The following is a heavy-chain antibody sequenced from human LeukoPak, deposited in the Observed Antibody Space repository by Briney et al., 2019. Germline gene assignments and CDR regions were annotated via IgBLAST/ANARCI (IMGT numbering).Heavy chain of an antibody. CDR2: ISGSGGST. V-gene: IGHV3-23*01. CDR1: GFTFSSYA. Sequence: GGSLRLSCAASGFTFSSYAMSWVRQAPGKGLEWVSAISGSGGSTHYADSVKGRFTISRDNSKNTLYLQMNSLRAEDTAVYYCAKDSSSWYKGNYFDYWGQGTLVTASS. CDR3: AKDSSSWYKGNYFDY. J-gene: IGHJ4*02. D-gene: IGHD6-13*01.